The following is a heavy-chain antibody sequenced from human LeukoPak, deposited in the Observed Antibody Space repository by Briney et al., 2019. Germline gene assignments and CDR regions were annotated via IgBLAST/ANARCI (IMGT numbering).Heavy chain of an antibody. J-gene: IGHJ4*02. D-gene: IGHD3-22*01. CDR3: ARGPNYYDSSGFHYRD. Sequence: GASVKVSCKASGYTFTAYYMHWVRQAPGQGLEWMGWINPNSGDTKIAQKSQGRVTMTRDTSISTAYMELSSLRSDDTAVYYCARGPNYYDSSGFHYRDWGQGTLVTVSS. CDR2: INPNSGDT. CDR1: GYTFTAYY. V-gene: IGHV1-2*02.